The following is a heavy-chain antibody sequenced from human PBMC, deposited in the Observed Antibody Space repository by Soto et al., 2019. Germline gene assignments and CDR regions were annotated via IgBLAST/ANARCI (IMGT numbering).Heavy chain of an antibody. V-gene: IGHV3-73*01. D-gene: IGHD3-3*01. J-gene: IGHJ6*02. CDR1: GFTFSSYG. CDR2: IRSKANSYAT. Sequence: GGSLRLSCAASGFTFSSYGMHWVRQAPGKGLEWVGRIRSKANSYATAYAASVKGRFTISRDDSKNTAYLQMNSLKTEDTAVYYCTSTVDILRFLEWLTYYYYYGMDVWGQGTTVTVSS. CDR3: TSTVDILRFLEWLTYYYYYGMDV.